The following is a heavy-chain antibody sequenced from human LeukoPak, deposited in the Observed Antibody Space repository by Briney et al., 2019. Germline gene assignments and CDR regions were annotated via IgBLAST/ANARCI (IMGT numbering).Heavy chain of an antibody. J-gene: IGHJ4*02. V-gene: IGHV3-48*01. CDR3: ARGPSSQLRADY. CDR1: GFIFSSYS. D-gene: IGHD1-1*01. CDR2: ISSSATTI. Sequence: GGSLRLSCAASGFIFSSYSTNWVRQAPGKGLQWVSYISSSATTIYYADSVKGRFTVSRDNAKNSLYLQMNSLTAEDTAIYYCARGPSSQLRADYWGQGTLVTVSS.